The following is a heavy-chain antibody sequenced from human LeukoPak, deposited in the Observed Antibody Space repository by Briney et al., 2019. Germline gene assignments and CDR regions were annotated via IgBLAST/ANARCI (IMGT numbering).Heavy chain of an antibody. J-gene: IGHJ4*02. Sequence: PSETLSLNCAVYGGSFSDYFWNWLREPPGKGLEWIGEINHGGGTRYNPSLKSRATISVDTSKKHFSLNLTSVTAADTAVYYCARGEDGTGDYRPTYFDSWGQGTLVTVSS. D-gene: IGHD4-17*01. V-gene: IGHV4-34*01. CDR1: GGSFSDYF. CDR2: INHGGGT. CDR3: ARGEDGTGDYRPTYFDS.